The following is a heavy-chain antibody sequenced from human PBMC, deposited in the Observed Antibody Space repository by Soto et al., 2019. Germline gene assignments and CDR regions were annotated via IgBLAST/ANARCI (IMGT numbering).Heavy chain of an antibody. CDR1: GYSVSDYF. CDR2: TNPKSAAT. CDR3: ARIKWGLDYYNGMDV. V-gene: IGHV1-2*02. J-gene: IGHJ6*02. Sequence: QVQLVQSGAEVKKSGASVKVSCKASGYSVSDYFIQWVRQAPGQGLEWVAWTNPKSAATNYAKKFQGRVSLTWDTSFSTAYMELTRLRPDDTAVYYCARIKWGLDYYNGMDVWGQGTTVIVSS. D-gene: IGHD1-26*01.